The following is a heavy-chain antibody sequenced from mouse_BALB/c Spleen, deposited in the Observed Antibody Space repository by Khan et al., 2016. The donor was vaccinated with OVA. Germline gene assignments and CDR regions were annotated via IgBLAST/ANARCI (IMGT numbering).Heavy chain of an antibody. CDR1: GYTFASYW. Sequence: LQQPGSELVRPGASVKLSCKASGYTFASYWIHWVKQRPGQGLEWIGTIYPVSGSTSYGEKFQGKATLTVGTSSSTAYLQGRRLTAEGGAVYDWTRGEEDGDYWGQGTTRTGAS. CDR2: IYPVSGST. V-gene: IGHV1S22*01. CDR3: TRGEEDGDY. D-gene: IGHD2-13*01. J-gene: IGHJ2*01.